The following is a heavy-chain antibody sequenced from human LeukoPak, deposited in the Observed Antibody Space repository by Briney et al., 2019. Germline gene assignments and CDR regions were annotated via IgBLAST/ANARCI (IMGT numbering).Heavy chain of an antibody. CDR2: INPSGSST. J-gene: IGHJ6*03. Sequence: GASVKVSCKASGYSFTSHYMHWVRQAPGQGLEWLGLINPSGSSTLYAQKFQGRVTMTRDMSTTTDYMELSSLRSDDTAVYYCARAGRGSSWYYYYMDVWGKGTTVTVSS. CDR3: ARAGRGSSWYYYYMDV. V-gene: IGHV1-46*01. CDR1: GYSFTSHY. D-gene: IGHD6-13*01.